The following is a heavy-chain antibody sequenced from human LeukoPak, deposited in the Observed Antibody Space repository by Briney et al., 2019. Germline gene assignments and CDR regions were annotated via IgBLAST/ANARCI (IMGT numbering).Heavy chain of an antibody. V-gene: IGHV4-59*01. Sequence: PSETLSLTCTVSGGFIRSYYWSWIRQPPGKGLEWIGYIYYSGSTNYNPSLKSRVTISVDTSKNQFSLKLSSVTAADTAVYYCARLEDGYNSVDYWGQGTLVTVSS. CDR2: IYYSGST. D-gene: IGHD5-24*01. CDR1: GGFIRSYY. CDR3: ARLEDGYNSVDY. J-gene: IGHJ4*02.